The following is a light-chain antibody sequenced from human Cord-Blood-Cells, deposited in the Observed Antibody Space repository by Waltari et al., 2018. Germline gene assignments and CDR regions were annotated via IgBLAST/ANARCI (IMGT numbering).Light chain of an antibody. J-gene: IGLJ1*01. CDR2: YKSDSDK. CDR1: SGIHVGTYR. Sequence: QAVLTPPASLSASPGASASLTCTLCSGIHVGTYRIYWYQQKPGSPPQYLLRYKSDSDKQQGSGVPSRFSGSKDASANAGILLISGLQSEDEADYYCMIWHSSAYVFGTGTKVTVL. V-gene: IGLV5-45*01. CDR3: MIWHSSAYV.